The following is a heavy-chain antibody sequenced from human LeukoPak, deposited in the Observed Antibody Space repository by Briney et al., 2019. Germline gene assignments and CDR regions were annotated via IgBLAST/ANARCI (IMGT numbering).Heavy chain of an antibody. J-gene: IGHJ4*02. CDR1: GGSFSGYY. Sequence: PSETLSLTCAVYGGSFSGYYWSWIRQPPGKGLEWIGEINHSGSTNYNPSLKSRVTISVDTSKNQFSLKLSSVTAADTAVYYCARDRQLEVDYWGQGTLVTVSS. CDR3: ARDRQLEVDY. V-gene: IGHV4-34*01. D-gene: IGHD5-18*01. CDR2: INHSGST.